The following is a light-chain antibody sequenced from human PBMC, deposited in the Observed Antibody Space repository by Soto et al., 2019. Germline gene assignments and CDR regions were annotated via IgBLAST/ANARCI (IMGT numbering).Light chain of an antibody. CDR2: SKN. V-gene: IGLV1-44*01. CDR1: SSNIGGNP. J-gene: IGLJ1*01. CDR3: ASWDDSLDGYV. Sequence: QSVLTQPSSASGTPGQRVTISCSGSSSNIGGNPVNWFQQLPGTAPKLLIYSKNQRPSGVPDRFSGSKSGTSASLAISGLQSDDAADYYCASWDDSLDGYVFGTGTKVTVL.